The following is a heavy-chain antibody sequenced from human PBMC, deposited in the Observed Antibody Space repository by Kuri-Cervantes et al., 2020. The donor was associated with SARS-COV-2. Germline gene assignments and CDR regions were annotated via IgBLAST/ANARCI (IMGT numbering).Heavy chain of an antibody. Sequence: SVKVSCKASGGTFSSYAISWVRQAPGQGLEWMGRIIPILGIANYAQKFQGRVTITANKSTSTAYMELSSLRSEDTAVYYCARDRGKVVITTGFDYWGQGTLVTVSS. CDR1: GGTFSSYA. J-gene: IGHJ4*02. CDR3: ARDRGKVVITTGFDY. V-gene: IGHV1-69*04. CDR2: IIPILGIA. D-gene: IGHD3-22*01.